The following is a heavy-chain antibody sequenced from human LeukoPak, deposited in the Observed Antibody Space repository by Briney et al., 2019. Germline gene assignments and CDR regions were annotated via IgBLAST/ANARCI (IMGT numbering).Heavy chain of an antibody. CDR2: IYPGDSVT. Sequence: GQCLKIASDVSTYFFTNYWIGWVRQMGGNWLEWMGTIYPGDSVTRYIPSLRGQVTISADKPISPAYLHWSSLKASDTAMYYCARPGTNSPATFLPFDFWGQGTLVSVSS. J-gene: IGHJ4*02. V-gene: IGHV5-51*01. CDR1: TYFFTNYW. CDR3: ARPGTNSPATFLPFDF. D-gene: IGHD4-17*01.